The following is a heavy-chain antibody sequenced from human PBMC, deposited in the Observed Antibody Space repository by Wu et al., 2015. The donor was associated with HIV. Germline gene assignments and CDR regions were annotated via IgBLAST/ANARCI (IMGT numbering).Heavy chain of an antibody. D-gene: IGHD3-22*01. CDR1: GGTFSRSG. V-gene: IGHV1-69*11. CDR3: ARGHYYDTTSSPSY. CDR2: IIPIHGAA. J-gene: IGHJ4*02. Sequence: QVQLVQSGAEVKKPGSSVKVSCKASGGTFSRSGISWVRQVPGQGLEWMGRIIPIHGAANYAQKFEGRVTITADESTSTAYMDLRSLRSEDTAVYFCARGHYYDTTSSPSYWGQGTLVTVSS.